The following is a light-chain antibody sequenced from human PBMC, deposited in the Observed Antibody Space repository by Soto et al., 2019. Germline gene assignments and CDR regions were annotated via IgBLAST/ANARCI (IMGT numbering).Light chain of an antibody. V-gene: IGKV1-5*03. CDR2: KAS. J-gene: IGKJ2*01. CDR1: QSISSW. Sequence: DIQMTQSPSTLSASVGDRVTITCRASQSISSWLAWYQQKPGKAPKLLIYKASSLESGVPSRFSGSGSGTDFTLTISSLQPDDFATYYCQQYNSYSETFGQGTKLEIK. CDR3: QQYNSYSET.